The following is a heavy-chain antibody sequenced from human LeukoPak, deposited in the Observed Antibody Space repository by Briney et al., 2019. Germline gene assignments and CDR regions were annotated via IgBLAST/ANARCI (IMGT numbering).Heavy chain of an antibody. D-gene: IGHD2-2*01. CDR1: GFTFSSYA. Sequence: GGSLRLSCAASGFTFSSYAMSWVRQAPGKGLEWVSAISGSGGSTYYADSVKGRFTISRDNSKNTLYLQMNSLRAEDTAVYYCAKDRLPAAHYYYYYMDVWGKGTTVTVSS. CDR2: ISGSGGST. CDR3: AKDRLPAAHYYYYYMDV. J-gene: IGHJ6*03. V-gene: IGHV3-23*01.